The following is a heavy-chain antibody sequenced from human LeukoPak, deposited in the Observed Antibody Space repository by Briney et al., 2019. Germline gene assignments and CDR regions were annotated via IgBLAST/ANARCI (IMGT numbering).Heavy chain of an antibody. V-gene: IGHV3-7*01. J-gene: IGHJ5*02. CDR1: GFTFSSYW. D-gene: IGHD2-2*01. CDR3: ARDDCSSISCYHNWFDP. CDR2: IKQDGSEK. Sequence: GSLRLSCAASGFTFSSYWMSWVRQAPGKGLEWVANIKQDGSEKYYVDSVKGRFTISRDNAKNSLYLQMNSLRAEDTAVYYCARDDCSSISCYHNWFDPWGQGTLVTVSS.